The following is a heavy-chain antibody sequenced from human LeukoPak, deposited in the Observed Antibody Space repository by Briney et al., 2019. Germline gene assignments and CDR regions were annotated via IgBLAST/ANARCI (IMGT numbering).Heavy chain of an antibody. CDR3: AYYDVLTGLGFDP. CDR1: GYSFTSYW. D-gene: IGHD3-9*01. Sequence: GESLKISCKGSGYSFTSYWIGWVRQMPGKGLEWMGIIYPGDSDTRYSTSFQAQVTISAEKSISTAYLQWSSLKASDTAMYYCAYYDVLTGLGFDPWGQVTLVTVAS. V-gene: IGHV5-51*01. CDR2: IYPGDSDT. J-gene: IGHJ5*02.